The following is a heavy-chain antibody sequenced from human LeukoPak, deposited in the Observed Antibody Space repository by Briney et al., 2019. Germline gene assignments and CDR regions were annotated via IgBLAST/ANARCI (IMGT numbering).Heavy chain of an antibody. CDR3: ARRAGAYSHPYDY. V-gene: IGHV3-48*01. D-gene: IGHD4/OR15-4a*01. CDR2: ISSSGSTI. Sequence: GGSLRLSCAASGFTVSSNYMNWVRQAPGKGLEWVSYISSSGSTIYYADSVKDRFTISRDNSKNTLYLQMNSLRAEDTAVYYCARRAGAYSHPYDYWGQGTLVTVSS. J-gene: IGHJ4*02. CDR1: GFTVSSNY.